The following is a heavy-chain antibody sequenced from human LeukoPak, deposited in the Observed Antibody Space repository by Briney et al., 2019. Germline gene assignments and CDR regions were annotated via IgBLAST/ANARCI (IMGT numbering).Heavy chain of an antibody. CDR2: LLDSVNT. CDR1: GGSLSSHY. D-gene: IGHD5-18*01. J-gene: IGHJ4*02. Sequence: SETQSLTCTVSGGSLSSHYWSWIRQPPGKGLEWIAYLLDSVNTKDNPSLNSRLTLSADTSKNQFSLRLSSVTAADTAVYYCATIKRGSIYGYFDFWGQGIKVTVSS. V-gene: IGHV4-59*11. CDR3: ATIKRGSIYGYFDF.